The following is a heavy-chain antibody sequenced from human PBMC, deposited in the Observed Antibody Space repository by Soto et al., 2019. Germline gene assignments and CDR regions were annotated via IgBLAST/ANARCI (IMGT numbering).Heavy chain of an antibody. Sequence: SETLSLTCTVSGGYISSGGYYWSWIRQHPGKGLEWIGYIYYSGSTYYNPSLKSRVTISVDTSKNQFSLKLSSVTAADTAVYYCARDGFPYYYYMDVWGKGTTVTVSS. V-gene: IGHV4-31*03. D-gene: IGHD5-12*01. J-gene: IGHJ6*03. CDR3: ARDGFPYYYYMDV. CDR2: IYYSGST. CDR1: GGYISSGGYY.